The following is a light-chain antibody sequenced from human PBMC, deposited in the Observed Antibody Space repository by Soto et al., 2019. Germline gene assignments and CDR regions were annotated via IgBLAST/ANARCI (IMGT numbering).Light chain of an antibody. Sequence: NQLADAPSTMSASVGDRVTITCRASKSISSWLAWYQQKPGQAPKLLIYKASTLQSGVPSRFSGSGSGTEFTLAISSLQPDDSATYYCQQYNDNWTFGQGTKVDIK. J-gene: IGKJ1*01. V-gene: IGKV1-5*03. CDR3: QQYNDNWT. CDR1: KSISSW. CDR2: KAS.